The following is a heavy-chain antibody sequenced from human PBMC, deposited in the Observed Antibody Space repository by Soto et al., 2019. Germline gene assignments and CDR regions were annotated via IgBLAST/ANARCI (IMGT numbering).Heavy chain of an antibody. J-gene: IGHJ4*02. Sequence: GGSLRLSCAASGFTFSSYSMNWVRQAPGRGLEWVSYISSSSSTIYYADSVKGRFTISRDNAKNSLYLQMNSLRDEDTAVYYCARDDYYDTSGYLALFDYWGQGTLVPVSS. CDR2: ISSSSSTI. CDR1: GFTFSSYS. D-gene: IGHD3-22*01. V-gene: IGHV3-48*02. CDR3: ARDDYYDTSGYLALFDY.